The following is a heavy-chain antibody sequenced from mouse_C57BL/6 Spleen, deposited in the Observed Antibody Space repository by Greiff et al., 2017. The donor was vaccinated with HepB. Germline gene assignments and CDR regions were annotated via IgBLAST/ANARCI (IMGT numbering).Heavy chain of an antibody. CDR2: IDPSDSYT. D-gene: IGHD2-5*01. CDR3: ARSWGYSNYEEWFAY. Sequence: VQLQQPGAELVKPGASVKLSCKASGYTFTSYWMQWVKQRPGQGLEWIGEIDPSDSYTNYNQKFKGKATLTVDTSSSTAYMQLSSLTSEDSAVYYCARSWGYSNYEEWFAYWGQGTLVTVSA. CDR1: GYTFTSYW. V-gene: IGHV1-50*01. J-gene: IGHJ3*01.